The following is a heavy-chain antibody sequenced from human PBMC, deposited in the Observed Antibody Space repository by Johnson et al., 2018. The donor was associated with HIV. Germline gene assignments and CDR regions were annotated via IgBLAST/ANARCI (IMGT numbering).Heavy chain of an antibody. CDR2: ISFAGNKK. V-gene: IGHV3-30*03. Sequence: VQLVESGGGLVKPGGSLRLSCAASGFTFSNAWMSWVRQAPGKGLEWVAAISFAGNKKHYAESVKGRFTISRDNSKNTLYLQMNSLRAEDTAVYYCASSTVMMTDDAFDIWGKGTVVTVSP. CDR1: GFTFSNAW. CDR3: ASSTVMMTDDAFDI. D-gene: IGHD4-11*01. J-gene: IGHJ3*02.